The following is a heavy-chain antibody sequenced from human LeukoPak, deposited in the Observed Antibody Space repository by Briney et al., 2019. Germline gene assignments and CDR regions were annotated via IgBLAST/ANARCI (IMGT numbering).Heavy chain of an antibody. V-gene: IGHV1-2*02. Sequence: ASVKVSCKASGYTFTGYYMHWVRQAPGQGLEWMGWINPDSGGTNYAQKSQGRVTMTRDTSISTAYMELSRLTSDDTAVYFCARLNIPMGTFNYWGQGTLVTVSS. D-gene: IGHD2-2*02. CDR1: GYTFTGYY. CDR3: ARLNIPMGTFNY. CDR2: INPDSGGT. J-gene: IGHJ4*02.